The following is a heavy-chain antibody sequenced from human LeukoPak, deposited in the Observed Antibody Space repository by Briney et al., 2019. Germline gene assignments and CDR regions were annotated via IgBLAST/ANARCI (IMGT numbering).Heavy chain of an antibody. CDR2: ISESSSTI. Sequence: GGSLRLSCAASGLTFSSYSMSWVRQAPGRGLEWISYISESSSTIYYVDSVKGRFTISRDNAKNSLYLQMNSLRAEDTAVYYCAKDLHYGSADYWGQGTLVTVSS. CDR1: GLTFSSYS. CDR3: AKDLHYGSADY. J-gene: IGHJ4*02. V-gene: IGHV3-48*04. D-gene: IGHD3-10*01.